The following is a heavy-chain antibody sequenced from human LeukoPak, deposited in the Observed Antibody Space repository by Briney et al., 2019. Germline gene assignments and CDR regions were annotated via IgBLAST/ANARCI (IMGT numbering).Heavy chain of an antibody. CDR3: AAELYGVNSDCCNFEM. CDR1: GYTFTTYY. Sequence: ASVKVSCKASGYTFTTYYMHWVRQAPGQGLEWMGIINPSGGSTSYAQKFQGRVTMTRDTSTSTVYMELSSLTSEDTAVYYCAAELYGVNSDCCNFEMWGQGTMVTVSS. J-gene: IGHJ3*02. CDR2: INPSGGST. D-gene: IGHD4-23*01. V-gene: IGHV1-46*01.